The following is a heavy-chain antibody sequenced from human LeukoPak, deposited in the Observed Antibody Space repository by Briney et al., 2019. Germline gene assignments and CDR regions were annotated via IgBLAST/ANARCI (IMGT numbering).Heavy chain of an antibody. D-gene: IGHD3-10*01. J-gene: IGHJ4*02. CDR2: ISSSSSYI. Sequence: GGSLRLSCAASGFTFSSYSMNWVRQAPGKGLEWVSSISSSSSYIYYADSVKGRFTISRDNAKNSLYLQMNSLRAENTAVYYCARDRAMVRGAQDYWGQGTLVTVSS. CDR1: GFTFSSYS. V-gene: IGHV3-21*01. CDR3: ARDRAMVRGAQDY.